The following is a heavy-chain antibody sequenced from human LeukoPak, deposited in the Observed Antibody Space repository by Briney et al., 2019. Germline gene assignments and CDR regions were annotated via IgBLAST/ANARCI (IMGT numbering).Heavy chain of an antibody. D-gene: IGHD3-16*02. V-gene: IGHV3-66*01. Sequence: GGSLRLSCAASGFTVSSNYMSWVRLAPGKGLEWVSVIYSGGSTYYADSVKGRFTISRDNSKNTVYLQMNSLRGEDTAVYYCARGPRLGELSLSFHHDYWGQGTLVTVSS. J-gene: IGHJ4*02. CDR3: ARGPRLGELSLSFHHDY. CDR1: GFTVSSNY. CDR2: IYSGGST.